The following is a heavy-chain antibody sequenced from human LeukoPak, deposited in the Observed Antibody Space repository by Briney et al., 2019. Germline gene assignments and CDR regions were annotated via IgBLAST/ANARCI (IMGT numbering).Heavy chain of an antibody. CDR1: GYSFTSYW. D-gene: IGHD2-15*01. V-gene: IGHV5-51*01. CDR3: ARVGYCSGGSCYIFGY. CDR2: IYPGDSDT. Sequence: GESLKISCKGSGYSFTSYWIGWVRQMPGKGLEWMGIIYPGDSDTRYSPSFQGQVTISADKSISTAYLQWSSLKASDTAMYYCARVGYCSGGSCYIFGYWGQGTLVTVSS. J-gene: IGHJ4*02.